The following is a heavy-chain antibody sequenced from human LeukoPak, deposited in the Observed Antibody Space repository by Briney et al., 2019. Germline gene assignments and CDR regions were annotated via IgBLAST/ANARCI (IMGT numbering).Heavy chain of an antibody. V-gene: IGHV1-8*01. CDR1: GYTFTSYV. CDR3: ARAIRRAEAFDM. Sequence: SVKVSCKASGYTFTSYVINWVRQATGQGLEWMGWMNPNSSNTGYAQKFQGRVNMTRNTSISTAYMELSRLRSEDTAVYYCARAIRRAEAFDMWPQETMVSVSS. CDR2: MNPNSSNT. J-gene: IGHJ3*02. D-gene: IGHD3-3*02.